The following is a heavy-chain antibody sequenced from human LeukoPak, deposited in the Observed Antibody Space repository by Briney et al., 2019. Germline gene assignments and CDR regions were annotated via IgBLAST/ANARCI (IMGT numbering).Heavy chain of an antibody. CDR1: GGSISSYY. J-gene: IGHJ4*02. CDR2: IYYSGST. Sequence: SGTLPLTCTVSGGSISSYYWSWIRQPPGKGLEWIGYIYYSGSTNYNPSLTSRVTISVDMSKNHFSLKLSSVTAADTAVYYCARDPEVGGSSGFDYWGQGTLVTVSS. D-gene: IGHD3-22*01. V-gene: IGHV4-59*01. CDR3: ARDPEVGGSSGFDY.